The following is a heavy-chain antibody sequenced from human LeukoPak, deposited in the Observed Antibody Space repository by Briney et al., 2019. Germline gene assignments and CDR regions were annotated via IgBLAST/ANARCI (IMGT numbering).Heavy chain of an antibody. V-gene: IGHV4-34*01. Sequence: PSETLSLTCAVYGGPFSGYYWSWIRQPPGKGLEWIGEINHSGSTNYNPSLKSRVTISVDTSKNQFSLKLSSVTAADTAVYYCARARFGATYYYYGMDVWGQGTTVTVSS. CDR1: GGPFSGYY. D-gene: IGHD3-10*01. J-gene: IGHJ6*02. CDR3: ARARFGATYYYYGMDV. CDR2: INHSGST.